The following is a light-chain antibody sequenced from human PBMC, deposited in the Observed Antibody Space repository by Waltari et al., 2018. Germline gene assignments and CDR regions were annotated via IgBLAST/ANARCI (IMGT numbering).Light chain of an antibody. V-gene: IGKV3-15*01. CDR1: QSVSSN. Sequence: EIVMTQSPATLSVSPGERATLSCRASQSVSSNLAWYQQKPGQAPRLLIYGASTRATGIPARFSGSGSGTEFILTISSLKSEDFAVYYCQQYNNWPLTFGGGTKVEIK. CDR3: QQYNNWPLT. J-gene: IGKJ4*01. CDR2: GAS.